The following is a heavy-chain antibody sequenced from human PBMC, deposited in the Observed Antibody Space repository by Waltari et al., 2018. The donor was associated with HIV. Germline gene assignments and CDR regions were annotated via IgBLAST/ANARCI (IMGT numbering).Heavy chain of an antibody. J-gene: IGHJ4*01. CDR2: IIYVGDT. D-gene: IGHD4-17*01. Sequence: VQIMESVGALVQPGGSLKISCAASGFTFSNYSMSWVRQAPGEGLEWVSVIIYVGDTYYADYVMGRLIISSDISRGTVFLHMNSMRVEDKAIYYCAKEYMYGENQDPLFD. V-gene: IGHV3-23*01. CDR3: AKEYMYGENQDPLFD. CDR1: GFTFSNYS.